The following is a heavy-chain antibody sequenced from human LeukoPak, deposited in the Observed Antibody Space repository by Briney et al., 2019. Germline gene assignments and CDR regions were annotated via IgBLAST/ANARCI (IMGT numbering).Heavy chain of an antibody. Sequence: GRSLRLSCAASGFTFSSYAMHWVRQAPGKGLEWVAVISYDGSNKYYADSVKGRFTISRDNSKNTLYLQMNSLRAEDTAVYYCARDGSYCSGGSCYSPFDYWGQGTLVPVSS. J-gene: IGHJ4*02. V-gene: IGHV3-30-3*01. CDR3: ARDGSYCSGGSCYSPFDY. CDR2: ISYDGSNK. D-gene: IGHD2-15*01. CDR1: GFTFSSYA.